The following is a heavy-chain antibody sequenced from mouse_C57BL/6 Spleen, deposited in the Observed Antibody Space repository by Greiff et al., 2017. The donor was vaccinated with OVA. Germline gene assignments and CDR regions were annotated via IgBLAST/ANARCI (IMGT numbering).Heavy chain of an antibody. V-gene: IGHV1-82*01. Sequence: VQLQQSGPELVKPGASVKISCKASGYAFSSSWMNWVKQRPGKGLEWIGRIYPGDGDTNYNGKFKGKATLTADKSSSTAYMQLSSLTSEDSAAYFCARYYDGRHWYFDVWGTGTTVTVSS. CDR2: IYPGDGDT. CDR3: ARYYDGRHWYFDV. J-gene: IGHJ1*03. D-gene: IGHD2-3*01. CDR1: GYAFSSSW.